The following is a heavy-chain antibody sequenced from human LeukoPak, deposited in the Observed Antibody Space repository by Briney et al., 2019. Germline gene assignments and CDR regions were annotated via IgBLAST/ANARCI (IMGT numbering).Heavy chain of an antibody. Sequence: GGSLRLSCAASGFIVSDNYMNWVRQAPGKGLDWVSIIHSGGSTYYADSVKGRFTISRDYSKNTLYLQMNNLRAEDTAVYYCAKITSGWYRGNALDIWGQGTVVTVSS. CDR3: AKITSGWYRGNALDI. CDR1: GFIVSDNY. J-gene: IGHJ3*02. CDR2: IHSGGST. V-gene: IGHV3-53*01. D-gene: IGHD6-19*01.